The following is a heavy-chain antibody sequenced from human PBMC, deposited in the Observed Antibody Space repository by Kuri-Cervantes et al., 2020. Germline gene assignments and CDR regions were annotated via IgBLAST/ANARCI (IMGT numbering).Heavy chain of an antibody. V-gene: IGHV3-9*01. Sequence: GGSLRLSCAASGFTVSSNYMSWVRQAPGKGLEWVSGISWNSGSIGYADSVKGRFTISRDNAKNSLYLQMNSLRAADTAVYYCAKGGHCSNNDCYAPNFDYWGQGILVTVSS. J-gene: IGHJ4*02. D-gene: IGHD2-2*01. CDR3: AKGGHCSNNDCYAPNFDY. CDR1: GFTVSSNY. CDR2: ISWNSGSI.